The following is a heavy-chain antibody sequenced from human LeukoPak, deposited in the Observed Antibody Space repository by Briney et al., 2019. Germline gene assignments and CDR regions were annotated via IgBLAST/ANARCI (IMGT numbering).Heavy chain of an antibody. D-gene: IGHD2-21*01. CDR3: AKAPVTSCRGAYCYPFDY. CDR1: GFTFSSYE. CDR2: ISSGASTI. Sequence: GGSLRLSCSASGFTFSSYEMNWVRQAPGKGLEWVSSISSGASTIYYADSVKGRFIISRDNAKNSLYLQMNSLRAEDAAVYYCAKAPVTSCRGAYCYPFDYWGQGTLVTVSS. V-gene: IGHV3-48*03. J-gene: IGHJ4*02.